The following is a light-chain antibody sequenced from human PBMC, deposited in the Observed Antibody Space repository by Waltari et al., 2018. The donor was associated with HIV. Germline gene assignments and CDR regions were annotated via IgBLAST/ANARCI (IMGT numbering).Light chain of an antibody. J-gene: IGLJ1*01. Sequence: QSALTQPRSVSGSPGQSVTISCTGTSSDVGSYKYVSWYQLRPGKAPKLIIHDVHKRPSGVPARFSASKSGNTASLTISGLQAEDEADYYCCSYTGTYTRYVFGTGAKVTVL. CDR3: CSYTGTYTRYV. V-gene: IGLV2-11*01. CDR2: DVH. CDR1: SSDVGSYKY.